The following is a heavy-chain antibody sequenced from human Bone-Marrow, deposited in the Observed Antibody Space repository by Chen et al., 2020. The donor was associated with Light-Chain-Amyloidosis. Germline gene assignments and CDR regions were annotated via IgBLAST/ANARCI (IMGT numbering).Heavy chain of an antibody. Sequence: EVQVAESGGGLVKPGGSLRLSCAASGFTLSNAWMSWVRQAPGKGLEWVGRIKSKTDGGTIDYAAPVKGRFTISGDDSKNQLDLQMDSLKSEDTAVYYCTATTVSEDYHGYWGQGALVTVSS. J-gene: IGHJ4*02. CDR3: TATTVSEDYHGY. D-gene: IGHD4-17*01. CDR2: IKSKTDGGTI. CDR1: GFTLSNAW. V-gene: IGHV3-15*01.